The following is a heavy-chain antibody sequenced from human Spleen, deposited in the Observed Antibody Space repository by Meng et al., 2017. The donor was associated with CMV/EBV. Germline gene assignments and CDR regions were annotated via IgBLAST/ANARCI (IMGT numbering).Heavy chain of an antibody. J-gene: IGHJ5*02. Sequence: SETLSLTCNVSGGSVSSGSYYWSLIRQPPGKGLEWIGWIYYSGSTNYNPSLKSRITTSLDTSKNQFYLKLSSVTAADTAVYYCARDRARRITIFGVVIGEFDPWGQGTLVTVSS. CDR1: GGSVSSGSYY. CDR2: IYYSGST. CDR3: ARDRARRITIFGVVIGEFDP. V-gene: IGHV4-61*01. D-gene: IGHD3-3*01.